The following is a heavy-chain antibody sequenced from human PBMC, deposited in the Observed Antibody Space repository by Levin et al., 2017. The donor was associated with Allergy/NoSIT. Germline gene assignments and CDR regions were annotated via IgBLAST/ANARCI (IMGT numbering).Heavy chain of an antibody. Sequence: PGGSLRLSCVASEFSFSSYTMNWVRQAPGKGLEWVSSLSTNYRYIYYADSVKGRFTISRDNAKNSLYLQMSSLRAEDTAVYYCAREDSEAFDIWGQGTMVTVSS. CDR3: AREDSEAFDI. CDR1: EFSFSSYT. J-gene: IGHJ3*02. V-gene: IGHV3-21*01. D-gene: IGHD2-15*01. CDR2: LSTNYRYI.